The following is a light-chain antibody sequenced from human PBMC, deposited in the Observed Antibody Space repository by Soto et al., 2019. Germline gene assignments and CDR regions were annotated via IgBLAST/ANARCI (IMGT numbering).Light chain of an antibody. CDR3: QQYYSPPLT. V-gene: IGKV4-1*01. CDR1: QSLLFASNNQNY. Sequence: DIVMTQSPDSLALSLGERATITCKSSQSLLFASNNQNYVAWYQQKPGQPPKLLIYWTSTRESGVPDRFSGSGSGTDFSLPIRSLQAEDVATYYCQQYYSPPLTFGQGTTVDIK. J-gene: IGKJ1*01. CDR2: WTS.